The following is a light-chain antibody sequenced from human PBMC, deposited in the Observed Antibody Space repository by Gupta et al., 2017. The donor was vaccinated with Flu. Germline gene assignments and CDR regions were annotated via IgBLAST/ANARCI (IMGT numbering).Light chain of an antibody. CDR3: QQGNSFPIT. CDR1: QAINSW. Sequence: DIQMTQSPSSVSASVGDRVTITCRASQAINSWLTWYQQKPGKAPKVLISAASSLQSGVPSRFSGSGYGTDFTLTISNLQPEDFATYYCQQGNSFPITFGGGTKVDFK. J-gene: IGKJ4*01. CDR2: AAS. V-gene: IGKV1-12*01.